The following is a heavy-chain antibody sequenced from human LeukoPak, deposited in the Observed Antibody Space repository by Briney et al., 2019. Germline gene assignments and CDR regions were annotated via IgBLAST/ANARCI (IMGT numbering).Heavy chain of an antibody. CDR3: ASRKVYTVSSVYY. CDR1: GFTFTNYV. D-gene: IGHD5/OR15-5a*01. CDR2: ISVSGSNT. Sequence: TGGSLRLSCAASGFTFTNYVMTWVRQAPGKGLEWVSGISVSGSNTYYADSVKGRFTISRDNSKDTLSLQMNSLRVEDSAIYYCASRKVYTVSSVYYWGRGILVTVSS. J-gene: IGHJ4*02. V-gene: IGHV3-23*01.